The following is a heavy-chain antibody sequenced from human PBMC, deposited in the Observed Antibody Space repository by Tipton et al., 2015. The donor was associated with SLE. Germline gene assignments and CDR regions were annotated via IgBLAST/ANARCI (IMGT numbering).Heavy chain of an antibody. CDR1: GFAVSNNY. CDR3: ARGNSYSNYWYLFDF. Sequence: SLRLSCTASGFAVSNNYMSWVRQAPGKGLEWVSIIYSGGTTHYADSVKGRFSISRDNSKNTLYLQMSSLRPEDTAFYYCARGNSYSNYWYLFDFWGQGTLVTVSS. J-gene: IGHJ4*02. V-gene: IGHV3-53*01. CDR2: IYSGGTT. D-gene: IGHD6-13*01.